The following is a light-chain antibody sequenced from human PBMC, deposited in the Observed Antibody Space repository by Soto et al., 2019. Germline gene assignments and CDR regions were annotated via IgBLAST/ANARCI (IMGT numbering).Light chain of an antibody. Sequence: DIVMIQSPDSLAFSLGERATINCKSSQSVLYSSNNKNYLAWYQHKPGQTPRLLIYDTSARATGVPARFSGSRSGPEFTLTINSLQSEDFAIYYCQRYNNWPLTFGGGTKVDIK. V-gene: IGKV4-1*01. CDR1: QSVLYSSNNKNY. CDR2: DTS. J-gene: IGKJ4*01. CDR3: QRYNNWPLT.